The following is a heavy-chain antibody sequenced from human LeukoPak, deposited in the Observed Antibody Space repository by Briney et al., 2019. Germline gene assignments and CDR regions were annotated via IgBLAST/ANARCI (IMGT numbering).Heavy chain of an antibody. J-gene: IGHJ1*01. D-gene: IGHD6-13*01. CDR1: GGSISSSSYY. CDR2: ICYSGST. CDR3: ARHRYSSSWYSTGEYFQH. Sequence: SETLSLTCTVSGGSISSSSYYWGWIRQPPGKGLEWIGSICYSGSTYYNPSLKSRVTISVDTSKNQFSLKLSSVTAADTAVYYCARHRYSSSWYSTGEYFQHWGQGTLVTVSS. V-gene: IGHV4-39*01.